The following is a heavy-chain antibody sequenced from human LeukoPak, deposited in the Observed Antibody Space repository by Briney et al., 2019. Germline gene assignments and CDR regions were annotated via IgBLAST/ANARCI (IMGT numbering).Heavy chain of an antibody. D-gene: IGHD4-17*01. V-gene: IGHV4-59*11. Sequence: SETLSLTCAVSGDSFSSHYWTWIRQAPGGGREWIGYISYIGTTNYNPSLKSRVTISIDTSKNQFSLKLSSVTTADTAVYYCARDLVTVTKGFDIWGLGTMVSVSS. CDR1: GDSFSSHY. CDR2: ISYIGTT. CDR3: ARDLVTVTKGFDI. J-gene: IGHJ3*02.